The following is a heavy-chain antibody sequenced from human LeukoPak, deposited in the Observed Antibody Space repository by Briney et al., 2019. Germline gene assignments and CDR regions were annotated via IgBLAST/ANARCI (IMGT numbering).Heavy chain of an antibody. J-gene: IGHJ4*02. CDR2: IYMSGST. CDR3: ARDGVQLRFDY. Sequence: SETLSLTCTVSGGSISSYYWSWIRQPAGKGLEWIGRIYMSGSTNYNSSLKSRVNMSVDTSKNQFSLKLSSVTAADTAVYYCARDGVQLRFDYWGQGTLVTVSS. V-gene: IGHV4-4*07. CDR1: GGSISSYY. D-gene: IGHD5-24*01.